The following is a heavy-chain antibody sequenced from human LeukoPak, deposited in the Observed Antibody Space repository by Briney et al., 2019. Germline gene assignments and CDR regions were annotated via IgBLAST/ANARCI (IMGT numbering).Heavy chain of an antibody. CDR2: ISGSGVST. CDR1: GVTFSSYA. Sequence: GGSLRLSCAASGVTFSSYAMSWVRQAPGKGLEWVLGISGSGVSTYYADSVKGRFTISRDNSKNTLYLQMNSLRAEDTALYYCAKGSSSGWSGDYFDYWGQGTLVTVSS. D-gene: IGHD6-19*01. CDR3: AKGSSSGWSGDYFDY. V-gene: IGHV3-23*01. J-gene: IGHJ4*02.